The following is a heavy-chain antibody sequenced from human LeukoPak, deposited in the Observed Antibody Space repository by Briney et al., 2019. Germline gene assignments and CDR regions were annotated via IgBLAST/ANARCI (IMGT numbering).Heavy chain of an antibody. V-gene: IGHV4-39*07. J-gene: IGHJ3*02. Sequence: SETLSLTCTVSGGSISSNTYYWGWIRQPPGKGLEWIGSIYYSGSTYYNPSLKSRVTISVDTSKNQFSLKLSSVTAADTAVYYCARDRLKNLWFGESDHDAFDIWGQGTMVTVSS. CDR1: GGSISSNTYY. CDR2: IYYSGST. CDR3: ARDRLKNLWFGESDHDAFDI. D-gene: IGHD3-10*01.